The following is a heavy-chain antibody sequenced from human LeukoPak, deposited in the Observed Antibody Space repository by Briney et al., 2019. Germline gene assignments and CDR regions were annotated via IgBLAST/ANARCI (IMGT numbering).Heavy chain of an antibody. Sequence: GASVKVSCKASGYTFTSYYMHWVRQAPGQGLEWMGIINPSGGSTSYAQKFQGRVTMTRDTSTSTVYMELSSLRSEDTAVYYCARDGPRIAALGEDFDYWGQGTLVTVPS. J-gene: IGHJ4*02. CDR2: INPSGGST. D-gene: IGHD6-6*01. CDR1: GYTFTSYY. CDR3: ARDGPRIAALGEDFDY. V-gene: IGHV1-46*01.